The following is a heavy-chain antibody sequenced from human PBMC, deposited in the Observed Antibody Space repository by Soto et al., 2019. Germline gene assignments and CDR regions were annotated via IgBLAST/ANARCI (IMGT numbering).Heavy chain of an antibody. CDR2: IYYSGTT. CDR1: GGSISSGGYY. Sequence: SETLSLTCTVSGGSISSGGYYWSWIRQHPGKGLEWIGYIYYSGTTYYNPSLKSRVIISVDTSKNQFSLKLTSVTAADTAVYYCARDPRSYYDSSGYFDDWGQGTLVTVSS. J-gene: IGHJ4*02. D-gene: IGHD3-22*01. V-gene: IGHV4-31*03. CDR3: ARDPRSYYDSSGYFDD.